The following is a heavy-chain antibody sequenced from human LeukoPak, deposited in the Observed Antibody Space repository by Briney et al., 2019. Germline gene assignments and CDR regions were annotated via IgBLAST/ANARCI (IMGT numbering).Heavy chain of an antibody. J-gene: IGHJ4*02. CDR2: IYNSGST. Sequence: PSETLSLTCTVSGGSISSSRYYWGWIRQPPGKGLEWIGSIYNSGSTYYNPSLKSRVTISVDTSKNQFSLKLSSVTAADTAVYYCAREARFVTMLRGVIAGSFDYWGQGTLVTVSS. CDR1: GGSISSSRYY. CDR3: AREARFVTMLRGVIAGSFDY. D-gene: IGHD3-10*01. V-gene: IGHV4-39*07.